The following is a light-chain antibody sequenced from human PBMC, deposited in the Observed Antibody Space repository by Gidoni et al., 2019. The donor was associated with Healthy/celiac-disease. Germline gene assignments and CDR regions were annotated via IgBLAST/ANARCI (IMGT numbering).Light chain of an antibody. V-gene: IGKV1-16*01. J-gene: IGKJ1*01. CDR1: KGITNY. CDR3: QQYNSYPRT. Sequence: LQFPHSPSSLSASVGDRVTITCRASKGITNYLAWFQQKPGKAPKSLIYAASSLESGVPSTCRGSGAGTDFTISIRSMEPEDFANYYCQQYNSYPRTFXQXTKVEIK. CDR2: AAS.